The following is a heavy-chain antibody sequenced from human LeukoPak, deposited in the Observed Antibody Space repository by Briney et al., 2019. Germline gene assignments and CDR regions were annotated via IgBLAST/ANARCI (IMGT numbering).Heavy chain of an antibody. CDR1: GGTFSSYA. CDR3: ARGLCSSTSCYHYYYYYMDV. Sequence: GASVKVSCKASGGTFSSYAISWVRQAPGQGLEWMGGIIPIFGTANYAQKFQGRVTITTDESTSTAYMELSSLRSKDTAVYYCARGLCSSTSCYHYYYYYMDVWGKGTTVTVSS. J-gene: IGHJ6*03. D-gene: IGHD2-2*01. CDR2: IIPIFGTA. V-gene: IGHV1-69*05.